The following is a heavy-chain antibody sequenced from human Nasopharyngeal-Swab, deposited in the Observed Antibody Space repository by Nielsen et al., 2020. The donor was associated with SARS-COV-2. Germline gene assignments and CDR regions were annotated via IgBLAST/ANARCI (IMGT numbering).Heavy chain of an antibody. J-gene: IGHJ4*02. Sequence: RQAPGKGLEWVGRIKSKTDGGTTDYAAPVKGRFTISRDDSKNTLYLQMNSLKTEDTAVYYCTTAASSPYYYDSSGDVGWGQGTLVTVSS. CDR2: IKSKTDGGTT. V-gene: IGHV3-15*01. D-gene: IGHD3-22*01. CDR3: TTAASSPYYYDSSGDVG.